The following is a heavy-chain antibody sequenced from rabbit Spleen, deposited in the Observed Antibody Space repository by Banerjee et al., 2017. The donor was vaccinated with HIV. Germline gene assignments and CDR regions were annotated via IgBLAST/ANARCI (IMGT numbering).Heavy chain of an antibody. Sequence: QEQLKESGGGLVQPGGSLKLSCKASGFDFSYYGVSWVRQAPGKGLEWIGYIDPVFGITYYASWAKGRFTISKTSATTVTLQMTSLTAADTATYFCARDLAGVIGWNFNLWGPGTLVTVS. J-gene: IGHJ4*01. V-gene: IGHV1S39*01. CDR3: ARDLAGVIGWNFNL. CDR1: GFDFSYYG. CDR2: IDPVFGIT. D-gene: IGHD4-1*01.